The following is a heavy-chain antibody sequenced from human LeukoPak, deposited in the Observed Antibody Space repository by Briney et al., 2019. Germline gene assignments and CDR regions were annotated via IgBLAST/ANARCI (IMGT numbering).Heavy chain of an antibody. Sequence: ASVKVSCKASGGTFSSYAISWVRQAPGQGLEWMGGIIPIFGTANYAQKFQGRVTITADKSTSTAYMELSSLRSEDTAVYYCARGGEVYCSGGSCYFDPNFDYWGQGTLVTVSS. CDR3: ARGGEVYCSGGSCYFDPNFDY. V-gene: IGHV1-69*06. J-gene: IGHJ4*02. D-gene: IGHD2-15*01. CDR1: GGTFSSYA. CDR2: IIPIFGTA.